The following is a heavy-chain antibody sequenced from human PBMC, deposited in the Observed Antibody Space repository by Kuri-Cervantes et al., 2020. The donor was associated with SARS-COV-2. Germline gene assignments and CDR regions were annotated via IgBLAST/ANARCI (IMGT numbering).Heavy chain of an antibody. CDR3: AREGTLSPYDY. V-gene: IGHV4-39*02. J-gene: IGHJ4*02. D-gene: IGHD3-10*01. CDR2: IYYSGST. Sequence: SETLSLTCTVSGGSISSSSYYWGWIRQPPGKGLEWIGSIYYSGSTYYNPSLKSRVTISVDTSKNQFSLKLSSVTATDTAVYYCAREGTLSPYDYWGQGTLVTVSS. CDR1: GGSISSSSYY.